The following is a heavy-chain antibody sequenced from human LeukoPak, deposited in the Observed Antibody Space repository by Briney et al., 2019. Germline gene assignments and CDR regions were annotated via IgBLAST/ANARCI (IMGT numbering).Heavy chain of an antibody. Sequence: GGSLRLSCEASRFVFSDYVMHWVRQVPGKGLVWVSRISRDGRITTYADSVKGRFIISRDNGKKTLYVQMNDPRAEDTATYYCARDRDWLLRDWGQGTLVTVSS. CDR2: ISRDGRIT. CDR3: ARDRDWLLRD. CDR1: RFVFSDYV. D-gene: IGHD2-21*02. V-gene: IGHV3-74*01. J-gene: IGHJ4*02.